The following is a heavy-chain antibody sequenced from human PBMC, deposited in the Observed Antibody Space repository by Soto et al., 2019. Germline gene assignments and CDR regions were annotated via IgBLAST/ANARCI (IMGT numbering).Heavy chain of an antibody. Sequence: SETLSLTCAVSGVSIISGDLSWSGIRQPPGKGLEWIGYMYHSGSTYYNPSLKSRVTISIDMSKNQFSLKLSSMTASDTAVYYCTRVPDYWGQGILVTVSS. D-gene: IGHD2-2*01. V-gene: IGHV4-30-2*01. CDR3: TRVPDY. CDR1: GVSIISGDLS. CDR2: MYHSGST. J-gene: IGHJ4*02.